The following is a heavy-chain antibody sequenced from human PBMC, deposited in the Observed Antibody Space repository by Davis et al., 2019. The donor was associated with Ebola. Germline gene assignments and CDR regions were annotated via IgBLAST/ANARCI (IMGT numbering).Heavy chain of an antibody. CDR2: ISSSSSTI. V-gene: IGHV3-48*04. J-gene: IGHJ2*01. CDR1: GFTFSSYS. Sequence: GGSLRLSCAASGFTFSSYSMNWVRQAPGKGLEWVSYISSSSSTIYYADSVKGRFTISRDNAKNSLYLQMNSLRAEDTAVYYCARRITMVRGVIIDWYFDLWGRGTLVTVSS. CDR3: ARRITMVRGVIIDWYFDL. D-gene: IGHD3-10*01.